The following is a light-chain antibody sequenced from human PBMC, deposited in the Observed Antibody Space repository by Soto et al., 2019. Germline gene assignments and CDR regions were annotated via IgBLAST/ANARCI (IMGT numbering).Light chain of an antibody. Sequence: QSVLTQPPSASGSPGQSVTISCTGTSSDVGGYNYVSWYQQHPGKAPKLMIYEVSKRPSGVPDRFSGSKSGNTASLTVSGLQAEDEADYYCSSYAGSNNLRNVFGTGTKVPS. J-gene: IGLJ1*01. CDR3: SSYAGSNNLRNV. CDR2: EVS. CDR1: SSDVGGYNY. V-gene: IGLV2-8*01.